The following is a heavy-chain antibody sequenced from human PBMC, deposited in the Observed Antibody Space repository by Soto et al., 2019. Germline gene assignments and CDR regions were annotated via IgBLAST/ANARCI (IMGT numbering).Heavy chain of an antibody. J-gene: IGHJ4*02. CDR1: EFTFSSYA. CDR2: ISSSGGST. D-gene: IGHD3-22*01. V-gene: IGHV3-23*01. Sequence: GGSLRLSCAASEFTFSSYAMSWVRQAPGKGLEWVSAISSSGGSTYNADSVKGRFTISRDNSRNTLFLQMNSLRAEDTAVYYCARDYYKYYDSSGYYRSPAYWGQGTLVTVSS. CDR3: ARDYYKYYDSSGYYRSPAY.